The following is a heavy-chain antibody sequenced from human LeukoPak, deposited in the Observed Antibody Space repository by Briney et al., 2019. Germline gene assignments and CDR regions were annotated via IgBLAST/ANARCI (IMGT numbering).Heavy chain of an antibody. V-gene: IGHV3-30-3*01. Sequence: PGRSLRLSCAASGFTFSSYAMHWVRQAPGKGLEWVAVISYDGSNKYYADSVKGRFTISRDNAKNTLYLQMNSLRAEDTAVYYCARNSYWFDYWGQGTLVTVSS. J-gene: IGHJ4*02. D-gene: IGHD1-26*01. CDR1: GFTFSSYA. CDR2: ISYDGSNK. CDR3: ARNSYWFDY.